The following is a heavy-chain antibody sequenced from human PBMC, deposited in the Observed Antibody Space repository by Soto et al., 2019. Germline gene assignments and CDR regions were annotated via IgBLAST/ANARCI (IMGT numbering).Heavy chain of an antibody. CDR2: ISYDGSNK. J-gene: IGHJ4*02. V-gene: IGHV3-30*18. Sequence: QVQLVESGGGVVQPGRSLRLSCAASGFTFSSYGMHWVRQAPGKGLEWVAVISYDGSNKYYADSVKGRFTISRDNSKNTLYLQTNSLRAEDTAVYYCAKDEEIQLVDYWGQGTLVTVSS. CDR1: GFTFSSYG. D-gene: IGHD5-18*01. CDR3: AKDEEIQLVDY.